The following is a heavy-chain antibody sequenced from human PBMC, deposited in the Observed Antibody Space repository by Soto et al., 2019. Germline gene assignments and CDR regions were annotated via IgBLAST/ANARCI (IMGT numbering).Heavy chain of an antibody. CDR1: GCALSRDA. J-gene: IGHJ6*02. CDR2: IIPIFGTA. CDR3: GRAGYYDFHYGMDV. V-gene: IGHV1-69*13. D-gene: IGHD3-3*01. Sequence: SVKRACKGAGCALSRDAGSWRRKANGQGLEWMGGIIPIFGTANYAQKFQGRVTITADESTSTAYMELSSLRSEDTAVYYCGRAGYYDFHYGMDVWGQRPTVTVSS.